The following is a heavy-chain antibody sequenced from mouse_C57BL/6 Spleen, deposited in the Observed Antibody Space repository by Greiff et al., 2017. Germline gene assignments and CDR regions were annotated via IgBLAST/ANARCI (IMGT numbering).Heavy chain of an antibody. CDR1: GYTFTSYW. J-gene: IGHJ2*01. CDR3: ARACYSNFDY. Sequence: QVQLQQPGAELVKPGASVKLSCKASGYTFTSYWMPWVNQRPGQGLEWIGEIDPSGCYTNYNQKVKGKATLTVDKSSSTAYMQLSSLTSEDSAVYYCARACYSNFDYWGQGTTLTVSA. CDR2: IDPSGCYT. V-gene: IGHV1-50*01. D-gene: IGHD2-5*01.